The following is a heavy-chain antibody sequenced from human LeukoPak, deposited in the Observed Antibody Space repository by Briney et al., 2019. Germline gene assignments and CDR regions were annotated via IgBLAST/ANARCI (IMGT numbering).Heavy chain of an antibody. D-gene: IGHD1-26*01. CDR3: ATPRPSVGAHSSEYLIYYYYGMDV. V-gene: IGHV1-24*01. Sequence: ASVKVSCKVSGYTLTELSMHWVRQAPGKGLEWMGGFDPEDGETIYAQKFQGRVTMTEDTSTDTAYMELSSLRSEDTAVYYCATPRPSVGAHSSEYLIYYYYGMDVWGQGTTVTVSS. CDR2: FDPEDGET. J-gene: IGHJ6*02. CDR1: GYTLTELS.